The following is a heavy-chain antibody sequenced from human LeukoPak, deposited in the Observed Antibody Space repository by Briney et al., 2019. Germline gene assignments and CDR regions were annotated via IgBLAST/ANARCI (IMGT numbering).Heavy chain of an antibody. CDR2: ISAYNGNT. Sequence: ASVKVSCKASGYTFTSYGISWVRQAPGQGLEWMGWISAYNGNTNYAQKLQGRVTMTRDTSISTAYMELSRLRSDDTAVYYCARAVDIVATIRTNWFDPWGQGTLVTVSS. V-gene: IGHV1-18*01. J-gene: IGHJ5*02. CDR3: ARAVDIVATIRTNWFDP. D-gene: IGHD5-12*01. CDR1: GYTFTSYG.